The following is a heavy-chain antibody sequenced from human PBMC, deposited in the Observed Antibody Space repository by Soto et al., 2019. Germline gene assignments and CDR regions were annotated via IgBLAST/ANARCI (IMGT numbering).Heavy chain of an antibody. V-gene: IGHV4-31*03. J-gene: IGHJ4*02. Sequence: QVQLQESGPGLVKPSQTLSLTCTVSGGSLSSGGYYWSWIRQHPGKVLEWIGYIYYSGSTYYNPFLKRGVTISVETSQNLFSLKLSSVNAADTAVYYCAREPFTWGQGTLLTLSS. CDR1: GGSLSSGGYY. CDR3: AREPFT. CDR2: IYYSGST.